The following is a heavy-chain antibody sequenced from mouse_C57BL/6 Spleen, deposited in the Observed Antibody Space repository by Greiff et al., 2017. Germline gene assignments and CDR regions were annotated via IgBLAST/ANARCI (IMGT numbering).Heavy chain of an antibody. Sequence: EVKLQQSGPELVKPGASVKIPCKASGSKFTDYNMDWVKQSHGKSLEWIGDINPNNGGTIYNQKFKGKSTLTVDKSSSTAYMELRSLTSEDTAVYYCARGLRPLYAMDYWGQGTSVTVSS. CDR1: GSKFTDYN. CDR2: INPNNGGT. V-gene: IGHV1-18*01. CDR3: ARGLRPLYAMDY. J-gene: IGHJ4*01. D-gene: IGHD1-2*01.